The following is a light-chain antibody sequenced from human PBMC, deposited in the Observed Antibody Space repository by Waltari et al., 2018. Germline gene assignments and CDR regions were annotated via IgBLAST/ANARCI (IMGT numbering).Light chain of an antibody. V-gene: IGLV4-69*01. J-gene: IGLJ3*02. Sequence: QLVLTQSPSASASLGASVKLTCTLSSGLSSNVIAWLQQQPEKGPRYLMKVTSDGSHSKGDGIPDRVSGSGSGAERYLTISSLQSEDEADYYCQTGGHGTWVFGGGTKLTVL. CDR1: SGLSSNV. CDR3: QTGGHGTWV. CDR2: VTSDGSH.